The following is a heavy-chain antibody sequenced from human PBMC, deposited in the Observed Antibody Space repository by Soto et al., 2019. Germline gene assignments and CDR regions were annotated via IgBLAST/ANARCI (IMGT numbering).Heavy chain of an antibody. CDR3: ARTSSSEYYFDY. CDR1: GGSISSSSYY. CDR2: IYYSGST. J-gene: IGHJ4*02. Sequence: QLQLQESGPGLVKPSETLSLTCTVSGGSISSSSYYWGWIRQPPGKGLEWIGSIYYSGSTYYNPSLKSRVTISVDTSKNQFSLKLSSVTAADTAVYYCARTSSSEYYFDYWGQGTLVTVSS. V-gene: IGHV4-39*01. D-gene: IGHD6-6*01.